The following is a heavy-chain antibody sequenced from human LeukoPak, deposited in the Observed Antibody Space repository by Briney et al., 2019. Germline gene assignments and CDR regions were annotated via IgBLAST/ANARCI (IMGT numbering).Heavy chain of an antibody. CDR1: GFTFDDYA. J-gene: IGHJ4*02. V-gene: IGHV3-43*02. CDR3: AKDQKDCGGDCYYIPD. Sequence: PGGSLRLSCAASGFTFDDYAMHWVRQAPGKGLEWVSLISGDGGSTYYADSVKGRFTISRDNSKNSLYLQMNSLRTEDTALYYCAKDQKDCGGDCYYIPDWGQGTLVTVSS. D-gene: IGHD2-21*02. CDR2: ISGDGGST.